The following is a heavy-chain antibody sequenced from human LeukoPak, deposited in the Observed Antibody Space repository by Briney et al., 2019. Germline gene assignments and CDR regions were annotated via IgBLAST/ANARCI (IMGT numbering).Heavy chain of an antibody. CDR2: IYPGDSDT. Sequence: GESLKISCQGSGYSFTRYWIGWVRQMPGKGLEWMGIIYPGDSDTRYSPSFRGQVTISADKSISTAYLQWSSLKASDTAMYYCARQADSSYDHMGLWGQGTLVTVSS. CDR3: ARQADSSYDHMGL. CDR1: GYSFTRYW. J-gene: IGHJ4*02. V-gene: IGHV5-51*01. D-gene: IGHD5-12*01.